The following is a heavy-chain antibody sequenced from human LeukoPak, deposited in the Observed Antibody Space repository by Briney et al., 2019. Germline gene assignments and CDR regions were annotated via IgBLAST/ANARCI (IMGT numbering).Heavy chain of an antibody. D-gene: IGHD3-22*01. CDR2: IFSAGDT. V-gene: IGHV3-53*01. CDR1: GFIVSSYY. Sequence: GGSLRLSCAAWGFIVSSYYMIWVRQAPGKGLEWVSVIFSAGDTYYADSVKGRFTISRDNSKNTLYLQMNSLRAGDKAVYFCARDSGHSGGATVDYWGQGALVTVSS. J-gene: IGHJ4*02. CDR3: ARDSGHSGGATVDY.